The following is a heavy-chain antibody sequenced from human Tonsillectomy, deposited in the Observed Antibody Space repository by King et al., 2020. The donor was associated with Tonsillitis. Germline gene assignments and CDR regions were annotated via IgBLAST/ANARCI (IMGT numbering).Heavy chain of an antibody. CDR3: ASSPYCSGGSCYSEGGY. CDR2: ISYDGSNK. CDR1: GFTFSSYA. Sequence: VQLVESGGGVVQPGRSLRLSCAASGFTFSSYAMHWVRQAPGKGLEGVAVISYDGSNKYYADSVKGRFTISRDNSKNTLYLQMNSLRAEDTAVYYCASSPYCSGGSCYSEGGYWGQGTLVTVSS. V-gene: IGHV3-30*01. D-gene: IGHD2-15*01. J-gene: IGHJ4*02.